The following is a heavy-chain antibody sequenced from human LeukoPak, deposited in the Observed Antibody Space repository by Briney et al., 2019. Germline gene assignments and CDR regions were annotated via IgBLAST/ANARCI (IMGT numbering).Heavy chain of an antibody. Sequence: ASVKVSCKASGYIFIDYEINWVRQAPGQGLEWMGRINPNSGGTNYAQKFQGRVTMTRDTSISTAYMELSRLRSDDTAVYYCARSTSSTSFTYWGQGTLATVSS. V-gene: IGHV1-2*06. CDR2: INPNSGGT. J-gene: IGHJ4*02. D-gene: IGHD2-2*01. CDR3: ARSTSSTSFTY. CDR1: GYIFIDYE.